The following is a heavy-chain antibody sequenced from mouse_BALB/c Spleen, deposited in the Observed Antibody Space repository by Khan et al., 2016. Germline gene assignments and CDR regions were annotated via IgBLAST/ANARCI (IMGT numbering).Heavy chain of an antibody. CDR1: GYTFTDYN. Sequence: VRLQQSGPELVKPGASVKISCKASGYTFTDYNMHWVKQSHGKSLEWIGDIYPYNGGTGYNQTFKSKATLTVDNSSSTAYMELRSLTSEDSAVYYCAREVRRYYYAMDYGGQGTTVTVSS. V-gene: IGHV1S29*02. D-gene: IGHD2-14*01. CDR2: IYPYNGGT. CDR3: AREVRRYYYAMDY. J-gene: IGHJ4*01.